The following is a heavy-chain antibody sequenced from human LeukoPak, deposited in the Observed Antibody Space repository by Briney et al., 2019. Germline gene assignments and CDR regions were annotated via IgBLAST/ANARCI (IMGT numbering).Heavy chain of an antibody. CDR3: ASGADSSSWP. V-gene: IGHV1-69*04. CDR2: IIPILGIA. CDR1: GGTFSSYA. D-gene: IGHD6-13*01. J-gene: IGHJ4*02. Sequence: SVKVSCKASGGTFSSYAISWVRQAPGQGLEWMGRIIPILGIANYAQTFPGRVTITADKSTSTAYMELSSLRSEDTAVYYCASGADSSSWPWGQGTLVTVSS.